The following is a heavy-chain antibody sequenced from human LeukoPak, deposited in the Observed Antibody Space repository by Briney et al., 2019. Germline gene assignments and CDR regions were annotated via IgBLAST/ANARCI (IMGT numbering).Heavy chain of an antibody. V-gene: IGHV4-59*12. D-gene: IGHD2-15*01. CDR2: IYYSGST. Sequence: PSETLSLTCTVSGGSISSYYWSWIRQPPGKGLEWIGYIYYSGSTNYNASLKSRVTISVDTSKNQFSLKLSSVTAADTAVYYCARFYGIVVPMDVWGQGTTVTVSS. J-gene: IGHJ6*02. CDR1: GGSISSYY. CDR3: ARFYGIVVPMDV.